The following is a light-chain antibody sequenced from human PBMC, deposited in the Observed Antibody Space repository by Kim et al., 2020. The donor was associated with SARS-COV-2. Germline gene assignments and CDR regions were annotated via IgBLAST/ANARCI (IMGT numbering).Light chain of an antibody. V-gene: IGLV3-21*04. J-gene: IGLJ2*01. Sequence: SYELTQPPSVSVAPGKTARITCGGNNIGSKSVHWYQQKPGQAPVLVIYYDSDRPSGIPERFSGSNSGNTATLTISRVEAGDEADYYCQVWDSSSDHHVVFRGGTQLTVL. CDR1: NIGSKS. CDR3: QVWDSSSDHHVV. CDR2: YDS.